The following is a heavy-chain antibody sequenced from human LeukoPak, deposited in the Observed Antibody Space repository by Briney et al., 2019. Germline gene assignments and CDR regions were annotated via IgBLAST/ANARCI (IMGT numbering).Heavy chain of an antibody. CDR2: IIPIFGTA. CDR1: GCTFSSYA. CDR3: ARDSSSWPFDY. D-gene: IGHD6-13*01. V-gene: IGHV1-69*01. Sequence: SATVASQATGCTFSSYATRYKRQAPGQWLASMGGIIPIFGTANYAQKFQGRVTITADESTSTAYMELSSLRSEDTAVYYCARDSSSWPFDYWGQGTLVTVSS. J-gene: IGHJ4*02.